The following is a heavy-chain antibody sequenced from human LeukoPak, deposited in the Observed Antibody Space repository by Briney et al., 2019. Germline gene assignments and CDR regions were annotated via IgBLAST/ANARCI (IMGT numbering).Heavy chain of an antibody. D-gene: IGHD2-15*01. CDR1: GGSFSGYY. V-gene: IGHV4-34*01. Sequence: AETLSLTCGVYGGSFSGYYWGWIRQPPGKGLEWIGEINHSGSTHYKPSLNSRVTISVDTSKPQSSLQLSSVPAADPAVYYCAGQDIVVVVADLMGDNWFDRWSQGTLVTASS. CDR3: AGQDIVVVVADLMGDNWFDR. CDR2: INHSGST. J-gene: IGHJ5*02.